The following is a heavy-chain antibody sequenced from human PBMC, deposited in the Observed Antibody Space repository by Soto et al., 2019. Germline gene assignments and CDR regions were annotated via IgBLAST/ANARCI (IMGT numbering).Heavy chain of an antibody. CDR3: ARAAIPTSGYSPPLA. CDR1: GYTFTSYG. CDR2: ISAYNGNT. V-gene: IGHV1-18*01. D-gene: IGHD3-22*01. Sequence: GASVKVSCKASGYTFTSYGISWVRQAPGQGLEWMGWISAYNGNTNYAQKLQGRVTMTTDTSTSTAYMELRSLRSDDTAVYYCARAAIPTSGYSPPLACGQGTLVTVSS. J-gene: IGHJ5*02.